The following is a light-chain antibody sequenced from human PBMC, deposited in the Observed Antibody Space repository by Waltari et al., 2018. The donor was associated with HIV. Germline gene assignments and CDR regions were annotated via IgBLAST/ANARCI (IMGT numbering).Light chain of an antibody. CDR1: NIGSKS. V-gene: IGLV3-21*01. CDR2: HDT. J-gene: IGLJ2*01. CDR3: QVWDTNTDQYVI. Sequence: SYVLTQSPSVSVAPGKTARITCGGKNIGSKSVNWYQQQPGQAPVMVIYHDTDRPSVVADRFSGSNSEDTATLTIRGVEAGDEADYYCQVWDTNTDQYVIFGGGTNLAV.